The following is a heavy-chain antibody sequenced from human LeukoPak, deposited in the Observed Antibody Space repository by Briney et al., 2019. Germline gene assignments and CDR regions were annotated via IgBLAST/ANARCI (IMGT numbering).Heavy chain of an antibody. V-gene: IGHV1-69*04. CDR1: GGTFSSYA. J-gene: IGHJ5*02. D-gene: IGHD2-2*03. CDR3: ARDLGIVVVPAAIGSWFDP. Sequence: ASVKVSCKASGGTFSSYAISWVRQAPGQGLEWMGRIIPILGIANYAQKFQGRVTITADKSTSTAYMELSSLRSEDTAVYYCARDLGIVVVPAAIGSWFDPWGQGTLVTVSS. CDR2: IIPILGIA.